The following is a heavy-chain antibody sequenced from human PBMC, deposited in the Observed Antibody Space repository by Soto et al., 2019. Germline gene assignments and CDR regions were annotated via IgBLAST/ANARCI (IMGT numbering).Heavy chain of an antibody. CDR1: GFTFSYYY. CDR2: ISSSSSYT. J-gene: IGHJ4*02. V-gene: IGHV3-11*06. CDR3: ARFRSSGWQGGYFDY. D-gene: IGHD6-19*01. Sequence: PGGSLRLSCAASGFTFSYYYMSWIRQAPGKGLEWVSYISSSSSYTNYADSVKGRFTISRDNAKNSLYLQMNSLRAEDTAVYYCARFRSSGWQGGYFDYWGQGTLVTVSS.